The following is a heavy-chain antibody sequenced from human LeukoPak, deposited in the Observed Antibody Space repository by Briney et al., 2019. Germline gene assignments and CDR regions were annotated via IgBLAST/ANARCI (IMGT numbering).Heavy chain of an antibody. D-gene: IGHD5-18*01. Sequence: GGSLRLSCAASGFTFTSYWINWVRQAPGKGLEWVANIKQDGSAKYYVDSVKGRFSISRDNAKNSLSLQMNSLRVEDTAVYYCVRGGYGLDYWGQGTLVTVSS. CDR3: VRGGYGLDY. CDR2: IKQDGSAK. CDR1: GFTFTSYW. J-gene: IGHJ4*02. V-gene: IGHV3-7*04.